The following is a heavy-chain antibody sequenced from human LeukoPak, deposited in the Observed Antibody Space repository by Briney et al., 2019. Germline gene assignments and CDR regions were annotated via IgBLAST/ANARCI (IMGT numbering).Heavy chain of an antibody. CDR1: GGSISSGGYY. CDR2: IYYSGST. D-gene: IGHD2/OR15-2a*01. Sequence: SETLSLTCTVSGGSISSGGYYWSWIRQHPGKGLEWIGYIYYSGSTYYNPSLKSRVTISVDTSKNQFSLKLSSVTAADTAVYYCASSFAIDSTLDYWGQGTLVTVSS. CDR3: ASSFAIDSTLDY. J-gene: IGHJ4*02. V-gene: IGHV4-31*03.